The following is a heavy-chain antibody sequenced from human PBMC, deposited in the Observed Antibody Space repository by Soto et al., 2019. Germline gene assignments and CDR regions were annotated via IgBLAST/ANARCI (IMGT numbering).Heavy chain of an antibody. D-gene: IGHD1-7*01. Sequence: GESLKISCQASGYDFTTYWIGWVRQMPGKGLEWMGIIYPGDSDTRYSPSFQGQVTISADKSISTAYLQWSSLKASDTAMYYCARRYNWNYDHYYGMDVWGQGTTVTVSS. CDR1: GYDFTTYW. CDR3: ARRYNWNYDHYYGMDV. V-gene: IGHV5-51*01. J-gene: IGHJ6*02. CDR2: IYPGDSDT.